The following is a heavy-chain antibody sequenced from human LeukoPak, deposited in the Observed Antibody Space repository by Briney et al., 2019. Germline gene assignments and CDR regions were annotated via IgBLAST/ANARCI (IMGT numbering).Heavy chain of an antibody. J-gene: IGHJ6*02. CDR1: EYTFTGYY. V-gene: IGHV1-2*02. CDR2: INPGSDGT. D-gene: IGHD3-3*01. CDR3: ARGGFVVAPPLAV. Sequence: ASVKVSCKASEYTFTGYYLHWVRQAPGQGLEWMGCINPGSDGTNYAQKFQDRVTMTRDMYISTAYMELSSLGYDDTAVYYCARGGFVVAPPLAVWGQGTTVTVSS.